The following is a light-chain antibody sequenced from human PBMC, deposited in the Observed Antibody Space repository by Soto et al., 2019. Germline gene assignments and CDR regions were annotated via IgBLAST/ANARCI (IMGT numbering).Light chain of an antibody. CDR2: GNN. CDR3: QSYDSSLRGLV. V-gene: IGLV1-40*01. CDR1: SSNNGAGYD. Sequence: QSVLTQPPSVSGAPGQRVTISCTGSSSNNGAGYDVHWYQQLPGTAPKLLMYGNNIRPSGVPDRFSDSKSGTSASLAITGLQAEDEAAYFCQSYDSSLRGLVFGGGTKVTVL. J-gene: IGLJ2*01.